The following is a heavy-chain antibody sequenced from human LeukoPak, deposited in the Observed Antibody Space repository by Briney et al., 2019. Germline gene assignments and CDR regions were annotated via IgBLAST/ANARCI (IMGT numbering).Heavy chain of an antibody. CDR2: IDSGGST. V-gene: IGHV3-53*01. Sequence: GGSLRLSCAASGFTVSSNYMSWVRRAPGKGLEWVSVIDSGGSTDYADSVKGRFAISRDNSKNMLYLQLNSLRAEDTAVYYCARVDYGSGSYFDYWGQGTLVTVSS. J-gene: IGHJ4*02. CDR1: GFTVSSNY. D-gene: IGHD3-10*01. CDR3: ARVDYGSGSYFDY.